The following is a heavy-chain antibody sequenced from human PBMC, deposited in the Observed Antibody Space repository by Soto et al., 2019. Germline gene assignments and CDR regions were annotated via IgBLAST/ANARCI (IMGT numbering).Heavy chain of an antibody. CDR2: FDPGDGET. CDR3: ATSFTNGTPPRDVFDF. Sequence: GASVKVSCKVSGYTLTELSMHWVRQAPGKGLEWMGGFDPGDGETIYAQKFQGRVTMTEDTSTDTAYMELSSLRSEDTAVFFCATSFTNGTPPRDVFDFWGQGTMVPVSS. J-gene: IGHJ3*01. D-gene: IGHD2-8*01. V-gene: IGHV1-24*01. CDR1: GYTLTELS.